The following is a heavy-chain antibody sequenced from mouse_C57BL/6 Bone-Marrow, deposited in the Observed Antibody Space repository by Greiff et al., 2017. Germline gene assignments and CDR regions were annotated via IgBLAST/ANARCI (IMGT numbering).Heavy chain of an antibody. CDR1: GFNIKDDY. CDR2: IDPENGDT. J-gene: IGHJ1*03. CDR3: TTTVVASRWYFDV. D-gene: IGHD1-1*01. V-gene: IGHV14-4*01. Sequence: EVQLQQSGAELVRPGASVKLSCTASGFNIKDDYMHWVKQRPEQGLEWIGWIDPENGDTEYASKFQGKATITADTSSNTAYLQLSSLTSEDTAVYYCTTTVVASRWYFDVWGTGTTVTVSS.